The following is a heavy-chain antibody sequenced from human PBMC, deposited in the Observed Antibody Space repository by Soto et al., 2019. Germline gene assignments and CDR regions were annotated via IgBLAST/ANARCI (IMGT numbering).Heavy chain of an antibody. Sequence: QVQLQESGPGLVKPSETLSLTCTVSGGSVSSGSYYWSWIRQPPGKGLEWIGYIYYSGSTNYNPSLESRVTISVDTSKNQFSLKLSSVTAADTAVYYCARLSRGDGYNSPFDYWGQGTLVTVSS. V-gene: IGHV4-61*01. D-gene: IGHD5-12*01. CDR2: IYYSGST. CDR1: GGSVSSGSYY. J-gene: IGHJ4*02. CDR3: ARLSRGDGYNSPFDY.